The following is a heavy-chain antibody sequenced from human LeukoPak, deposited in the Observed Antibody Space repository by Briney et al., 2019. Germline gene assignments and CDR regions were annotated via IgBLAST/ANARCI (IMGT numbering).Heavy chain of an antibody. CDR3: ARLVPAAVYFDY. D-gene: IGHD2-2*01. Sequence: SETLSLTCTVSGGSISSSSYYWGWIRQPPGKGREWIGSIYYSGSTYYNPSLKSRVTISVDTSKNQFSLKLSSVTAADTAVYYCARLVPAAVYFDYWGQGTLVTVSS. V-gene: IGHV4-39*01. J-gene: IGHJ4*02. CDR2: IYYSGST. CDR1: GGSISSSSYY.